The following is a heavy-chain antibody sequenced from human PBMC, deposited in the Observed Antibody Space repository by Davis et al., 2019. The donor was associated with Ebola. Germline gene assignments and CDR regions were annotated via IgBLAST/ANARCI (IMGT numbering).Heavy chain of an antibody. CDR3: ARDIGYSSGGVFYYYYYGMDV. Sequence: ASVKVSCKASGYTFTSYAMHWVRQAPGQRLEWMGWINAGNGNTKYSQKFQGRVTITRDTSASTAYMELSSLRSEDTAVYYCARDIGYSSGGVFYYYYYGMDVWGQGTTVTVSS. CDR2: INAGNGNT. J-gene: IGHJ6*02. V-gene: IGHV1-3*01. CDR1: GYTFTSYA. D-gene: IGHD6-19*01.